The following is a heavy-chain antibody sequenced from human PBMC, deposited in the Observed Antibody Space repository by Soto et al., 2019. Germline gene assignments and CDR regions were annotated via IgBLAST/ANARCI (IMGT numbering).Heavy chain of an antibody. V-gene: IGHV3-33*01. CDR3: ARAMPGIPRYCSYGMDV. D-gene: IGHD2-21*01. J-gene: IGHJ6*02. CDR2: IWSDGSNK. CDR1: GFTFSSYG. Sequence: PGGSLRLSCAASGFTFSSYGIHWVRQAPGKGLEWVAIIWSDGSNKYYLDSVKGRFTISRDNSRNTLFLQMNSLRVEGTAVYYCARAMPGIPRYCSYGMDVWGQGTTVTVSS.